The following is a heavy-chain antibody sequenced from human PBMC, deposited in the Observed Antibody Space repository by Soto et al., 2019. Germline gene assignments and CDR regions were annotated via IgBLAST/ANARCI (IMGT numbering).Heavy chain of an antibody. D-gene: IGHD3-3*01. CDR2: TNPNSGGT. Sequence: ASVKVSCKASGYTFTGYYMHWVRQAPGQGXEWMGWTNPNSGGTNYAQKFQGRVTMTRDTSISTAYMELSRLRSDDTAVYYCARDLYYDFWSGYYTIGYYGMDDWGQGTTVTVSS. J-gene: IGHJ6*02. V-gene: IGHV1-2*02. CDR3: ARDLYYDFWSGYYTIGYYGMDD. CDR1: GYTFTGYY.